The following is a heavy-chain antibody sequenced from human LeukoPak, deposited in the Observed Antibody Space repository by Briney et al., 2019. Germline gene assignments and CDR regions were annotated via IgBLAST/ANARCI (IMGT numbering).Heavy chain of an antibody. CDR1: GYTFTGYY. CDR2: INPNSSGT. Sequence: ASVTVSCKASGYTFTGYYMHWVRQAPGQGLEWMGWINPNSSGTNYAQKFQGRVTMTRDTSISTAYMELSRLRSDDTAVYYCARASVPPIVVVTAIEDYFDYWGQGTLVTVSS. V-gene: IGHV1-2*02. D-gene: IGHD2-21*02. J-gene: IGHJ4*02. CDR3: ARASVPPIVVVTAIEDYFDY.